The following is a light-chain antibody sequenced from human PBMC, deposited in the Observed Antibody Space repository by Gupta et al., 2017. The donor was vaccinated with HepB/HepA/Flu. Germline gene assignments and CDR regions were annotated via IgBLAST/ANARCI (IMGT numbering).Light chain of an antibody. J-gene: IGLJ1*01. Sequence: SSELTQDPAVSVALGQTVRVTCQGDSLRRYYATWYQQKPGQAPVLVIDGKNSRPSGIPDRFSGSSSGNTASLTITGSQAEDEADYYCHYRARSGKHQVLGTGTKLNV. CDR2: GKN. V-gene: IGLV3-19*01. CDR3: HYRARSGKHQV. CDR1: SLRRYY.